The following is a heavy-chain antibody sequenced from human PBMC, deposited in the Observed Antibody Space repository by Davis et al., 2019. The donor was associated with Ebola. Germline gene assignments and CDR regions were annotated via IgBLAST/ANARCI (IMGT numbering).Heavy chain of an antibody. Sequence: GGSLRLSCTASGFTFGDYAMSWVRQASGKGLEWVGFIRSKAYGGTTEYAASVKGRFTISRDDSKSIAYLQMNSLKTEDTAVYYCTRGIAAAGYWGQGTLVTVSS. D-gene: IGHD6-13*01. CDR2: IRSKAYGGTT. CDR3: TRGIAAAGY. V-gene: IGHV3-49*04. CDR1: GFTFGDYA. J-gene: IGHJ4*02.